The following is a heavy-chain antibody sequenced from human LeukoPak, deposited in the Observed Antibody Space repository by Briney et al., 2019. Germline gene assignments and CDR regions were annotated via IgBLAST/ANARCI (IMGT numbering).Heavy chain of an antibody. Sequence: SETLSLTCAVYGGSFSGYYWSWIRQPPGKGLEWIGEINHSGSTNYNPSLKSRVTISVDTSKNQFSLKPSSVTAADTAVYYCATGAGYSSSWYLRYWGQGTLVTVSS. CDR3: ATGAGYSSSWYLRY. CDR2: INHSGST. V-gene: IGHV4-34*01. D-gene: IGHD6-13*01. CDR1: GGSFSGYY. J-gene: IGHJ4*02.